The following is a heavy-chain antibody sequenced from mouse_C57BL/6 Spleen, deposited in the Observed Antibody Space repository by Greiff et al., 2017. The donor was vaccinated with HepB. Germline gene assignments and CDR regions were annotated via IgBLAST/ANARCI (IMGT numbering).Heavy chain of an antibody. J-gene: IGHJ1*03. Sequence: VQLQQSGAELVRPGPSVKMSCKASGYTFTNYWIGWAKQRPGHGLEWIGDIYPGGGYTNYNEKFKGKATLTADKSSSTAYMQFSSLTSEDSAIYYCARAYYSNYGYFDVWGTGTTVTVSS. CDR3: ARAYYSNYGYFDV. D-gene: IGHD2-5*01. V-gene: IGHV1-63*01. CDR2: IYPGGGYT. CDR1: GYTFTNYW.